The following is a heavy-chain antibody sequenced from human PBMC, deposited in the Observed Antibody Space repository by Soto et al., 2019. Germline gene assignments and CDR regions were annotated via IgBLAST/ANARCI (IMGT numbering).Heavy chain of an antibody. Sequence: EVQLVESGGGLVQPGGSLRLSCAASGFTFSSYNMNWVRQAPRKGLEWVSYISSSGSTIYYADSVKGRFTISRDNAKNSLYLQMNSLRAADTAVYYCARLAYYYDSSGYFYWGQGTLVTVSS. D-gene: IGHD3-22*01. CDR2: ISSSGSTI. CDR1: GFTFSSYN. V-gene: IGHV3-48*01. J-gene: IGHJ4*02. CDR3: ARLAYYYDSSGYFY.